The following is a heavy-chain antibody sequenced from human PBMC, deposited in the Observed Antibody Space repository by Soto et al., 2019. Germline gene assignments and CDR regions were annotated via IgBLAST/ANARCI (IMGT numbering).Heavy chain of an antibody. J-gene: IGHJ6*02. CDR1: GYSFTTFA. V-gene: IGHV1-3*01. D-gene: IGHD6-13*01. CDR2: INAGNGNT. Sequence: QVHLVQSGAEMEKPGASVKVSCKASGYSFTTFAIHWVRQAPGQGLEWLGWINAGNGNTKSSQKFQGRVTLTSDQSETTAYMELSRLTSEDTAVYFCARIEKYISEAGRYYFYYGLDVWGQGTTVTVSS. CDR3: ARIEKYISEAGRYYFYYGLDV.